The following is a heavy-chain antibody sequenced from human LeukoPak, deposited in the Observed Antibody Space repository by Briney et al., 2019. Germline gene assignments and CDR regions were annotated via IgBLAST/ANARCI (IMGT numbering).Heavy chain of an antibody. D-gene: IGHD6-6*01. J-gene: IGHJ4*02. CDR2: INHSGST. CDR3: ARLWDSSSSLDY. V-gene: IGHV4-34*01. CDR1: GGSFGGYY. Sequence: SETLSLTCAVYGGSFGGYYWSWIRQPPGKGLEWIGEINHSGSTNYNPSLKSRVTISIDTSKNQVSLKLSSVTAADTAVYYCARLWDSSSSLDYWGQGTLVTVSS.